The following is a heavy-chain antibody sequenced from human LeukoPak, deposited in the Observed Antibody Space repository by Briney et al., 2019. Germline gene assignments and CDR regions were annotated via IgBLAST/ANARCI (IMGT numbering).Heavy chain of an antibody. CDR2: IIPIFETT. Sequence: SVKVSCKASGGTFSTYAINWVRQAPGQGLEWMGRIIPIFETTTYAQKFQARATITTDESSSTAYMELSSLRSEDTAMYYCARDPRYCIGDSCYPNAFDVWGQGTMVTISS. J-gene: IGHJ3*01. CDR3: ARDPRYCIGDSCYPNAFDV. V-gene: IGHV1-69*05. D-gene: IGHD2-15*01. CDR1: GGTFSTYA.